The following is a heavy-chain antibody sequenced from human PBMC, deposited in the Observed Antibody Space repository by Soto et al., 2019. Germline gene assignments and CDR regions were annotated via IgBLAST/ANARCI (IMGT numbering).Heavy chain of an antibody. CDR3: ARVGGMDTITNLHYYFDY. Sequence: QVQLVQSGAEVKKPGSSVKVSCKASGGTFSSYAISWVRQAPGQGLEWMGGIIPIFGTANYAQKFQGRVTITADESTSTXXMELSSLRSEDTAVYYCARVGGMDTITNLHYYFDYWGQGTLVTVSS. D-gene: IGHD5-18*01. J-gene: IGHJ4*02. CDR2: IIPIFGTA. CDR1: GGTFSSYA. V-gene: IGHV1-69*12.